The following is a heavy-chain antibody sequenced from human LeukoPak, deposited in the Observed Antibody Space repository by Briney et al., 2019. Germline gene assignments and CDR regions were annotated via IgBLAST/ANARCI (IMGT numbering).Heavy chain of an antibody. J-gene: IGHJ4*02. D-gene: IGHD3-22*01. V-gene: IGHV1-24*01. CDR3: ATALYYYDSSGYPPLGY. CDR2: FDPEDGET. CDR1: GYTLTELS. Sequence: ASVKVSCKVSGYTLTELSMHWVRQAPGKGLEWKGGFDPEDGETIYAQKFQGRVTMTEDTSTDTAYMELSSLRSEDTAVYYCATALYYYDSSGYPPLGYWGQGTLVTVSS.